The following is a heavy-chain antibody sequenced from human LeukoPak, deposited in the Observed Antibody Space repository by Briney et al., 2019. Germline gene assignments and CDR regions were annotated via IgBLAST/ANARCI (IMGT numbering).Heavy chain of an antibody. J-gene: IGHJ5*02. D-gene: IGHD6-13*01. CDR2: ISAYNGNT. V-gene: IGHV1-18*01. Sequence: GASVKVSCKASGYTFTSYGISWVRQAPGQGLEWMGWISAYNGNTNYAQKLQGRVTMTTDTSTSTAYMELRSLRSDDTAVYYCAITGYSSSWYDIGAWGQGTLVTVSS. CDR1: GYTFTSYG. CDR3: AITGYSSSWYDIGA.